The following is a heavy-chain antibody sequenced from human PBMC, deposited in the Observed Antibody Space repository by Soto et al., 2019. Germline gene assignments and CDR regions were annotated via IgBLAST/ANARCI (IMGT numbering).Heavy chain of an antibody. CDR2: TSYDGNNK. CDR1: GFTFGNYG. Sequence: PGGSLRLSCTGPGFTFGNYGMHWVRQAPGKGLEWVASTSYDGNNKYYADSLKGRFTISRDNSKKMVYLQMTSLGPEDTAVYYCAKGGGSARDFDYWGQGALVTVSS. V-gene: IGHV3-30*18. CDR3: AKGGGSARDFDY. J-gene: IGHJ4*02. D-gene: IGHD1-26*01.